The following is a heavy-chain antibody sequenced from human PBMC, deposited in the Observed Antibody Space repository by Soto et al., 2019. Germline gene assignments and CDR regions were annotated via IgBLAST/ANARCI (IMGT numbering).Heavy chain of an antibody. Sequence: RASVKVSCKASGYTFTSYAMHWVRQAPGQRLEWMGWINAGNGNTKYSQKFQGRVTITRDTSASTAYMELSSLRSEDTAVYYCARDGRLWLQLYYYGMDVWGQGTTVTVSS. CDR1: GYTFTSYA. D-gene: IGHD5-18*01. CDR2: INAGNGNT. V-gene: IGHV1-3*01. CDR3: ARDGRLWLQLYYYGMDV. J-gene: IGHJ6*02.